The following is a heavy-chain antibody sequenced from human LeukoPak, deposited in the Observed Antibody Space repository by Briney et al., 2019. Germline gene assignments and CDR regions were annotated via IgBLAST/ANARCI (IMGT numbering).Heavy chain of an antibody. V-gene: IGHV4-59*01. Sequence: SETLSLTCTVSGDSINNYWWAWIRQPPGKGLEWIGYIYHSGAPTSYNPSLKSRATISIDTSRNQFSLRLSSVTAADTAVYYCARDSRGGGPDFDYWGQGTLVTVSS. CDR3: ARDSRGGGPDFDY. D-gene: IGHD3-16*01. CDR2: IYHSGAPT. J-gene: IGHJ4*02. CDR1: GDSINNYW.